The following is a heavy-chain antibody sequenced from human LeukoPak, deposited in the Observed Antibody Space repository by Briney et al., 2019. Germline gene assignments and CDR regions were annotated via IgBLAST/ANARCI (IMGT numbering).Heavy chain of an antibody. Sequence: SETLSLTCTVSGGSTSSYYWSWIRQPAGKGLEWIGRIYTSGSTNYNPSLKSRVTMSVDTSKNQFSLKLTSVTAADTAVYYCARHGPYSGSGRPFDNWGQGTLVTVSS. CDR3: ARHGPYSGSGRPFDN. V-gene: IGHV4-4*07. J-gene: IGHJ4*02. D-gene: IGHD1-26*01. CDR1: GGSTSSYY. CDR2: IYTSGST.